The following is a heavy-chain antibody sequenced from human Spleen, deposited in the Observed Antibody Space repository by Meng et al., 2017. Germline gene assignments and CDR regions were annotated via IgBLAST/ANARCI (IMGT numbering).Heavy chain of an antibody. Sequence: GGSLRLSCAASGFTFSRYEMNWVRQAPGKGLEWVSYISRSGSTIYYADSVKGRFTISRDNAKNSLYLQMNSLRAEDTAVYYCAGLLWFGEGFDPWGQGTLVTVSS. CDR2: ISRSGSTI. CDR1: GFTFSRYE. J-gene: IGHJ5*02. V-gene: IGHV3-48*03. D-gene: IGHD3-10*01. CDR3: AGLLWFGEGFDP.